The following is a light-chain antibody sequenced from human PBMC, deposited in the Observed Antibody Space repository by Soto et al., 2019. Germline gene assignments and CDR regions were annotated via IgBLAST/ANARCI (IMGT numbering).Light chain of an antibody. Sequence: DIQMTQSPPSLSASLGDRVTITCQASQDIVDNLNWYQQKPGKAPNLLIYDASNLDTGVPSRFSGSGSGTHFTLTITSLQPDDIATYYCQQYDTFHTFGQGTKLEIK. J-gene: IGKJ2*01. CDR1: QDIVDN. CDR3: QQYDTFHT. V-gene: IGKV1-33*01. CDR2: DAS.